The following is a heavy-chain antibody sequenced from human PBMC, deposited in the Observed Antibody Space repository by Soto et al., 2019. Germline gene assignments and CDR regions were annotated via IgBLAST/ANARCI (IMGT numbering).Heavy chain of an antibody. CDR2: ISGSGGST. CDR3: AKRGAFTIFGVNYYYMDV. J-gene: IGHJ6*03. D-gene: IGHD3-3*01. CDR1: GFTFSSYA. V-gene: IGHV3-23*01. Sequence: GGSLRLSCAASGFTFSSYAMSWVRQAPGKGLEWVSAISGSGGSTYYADSVKGRFTISRDNSKNTLYLQMNSLRAEDTAVYYCAKRGAFTIFGVNYYYMDVWGKGTTVTVSS.